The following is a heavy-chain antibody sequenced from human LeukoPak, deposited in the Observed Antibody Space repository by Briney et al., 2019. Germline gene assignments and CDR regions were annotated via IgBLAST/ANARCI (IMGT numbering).Heavy chain of an antibody. CDR3: ATDGAGFDT. CDR2: APYYGSA. CDR1: GLTFTNYA. Sequence: GRSLRLSCAASGLTFTNYAMHWVRQAPGRGLEWVAVAPYYGSAAYAVSVRGRFTISRDNSRDTLDLQMNSLREEDTGVYYCATDGAGFDTWGQGVLVTVSS. J-gene: IGHJ5*02. V-gene: IGHV3-30*04.